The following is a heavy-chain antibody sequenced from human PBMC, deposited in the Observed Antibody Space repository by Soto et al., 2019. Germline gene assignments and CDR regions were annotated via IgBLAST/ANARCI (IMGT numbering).Heavy chain of an antibody. CDR3: ARADTAGY. J-gene: IGHJ4*02. Sequence: EVQLVESGGGLVQPGGSLRLSCAASGFTFSSYAMHWVRQAPGKGLEYVSAISSNGGSTYYANSVKGRFTISRDNSKNTLYLQMGSLRAEDMAVYYCARADTAGYWGQGTLVTVSS. CDR1: GFTFSSYA. D-gene: IGHD5-18*01. CDR2: ISSNGGST. V-gene: IGHV3-64*01.